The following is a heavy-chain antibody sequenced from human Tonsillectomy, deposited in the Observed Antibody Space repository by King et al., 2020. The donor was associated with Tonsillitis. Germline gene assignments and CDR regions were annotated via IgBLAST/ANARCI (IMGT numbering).Heavy chain of an antibody. CDR1: GFTFSNYW. Sequence: VQLVESGGGLVQPGGSLRLSCAASGFTFSNYWMSWVRQAPGKGLEWVANINQDGSEKYYVDSVKGRFTISRDNAKNSLYLQMNSLRAGDTAVYYCARDPPDGNYVDYWGQGTLVTVSS. CDR2: INQDGSEK. V-gene: IGHV3-7*01. D-gene: IGHD1-14*01. J-gene: IGHJ4*02. CDR3: ARDPPDGNYVDY.